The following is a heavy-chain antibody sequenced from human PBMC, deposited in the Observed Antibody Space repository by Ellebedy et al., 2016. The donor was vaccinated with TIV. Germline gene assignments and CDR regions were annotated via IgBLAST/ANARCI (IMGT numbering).Heavy chain of an antibody. Sequence: ASVKVSCKASGYTFTSYGISWVRQAPGQGLEWMGWISAYNGNTNYAQKLQGRVTMTTDTSTSTAYMELRSLRSDDTAVYYCARVTPYGEWELLGYFDYWGQGTLVTVSS. J-gene: IGHJ4*02. D-gene: IGHD1-26*01. CDR2: ISAYNGNT. CDR1: GYTFTSYG. CDR3: ARVTPYGEWELLGYFDY. V-gene: IGHV1-18*01.